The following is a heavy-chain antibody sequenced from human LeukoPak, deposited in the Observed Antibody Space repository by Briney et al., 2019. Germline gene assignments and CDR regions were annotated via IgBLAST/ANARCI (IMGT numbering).Heavy chain of an antibody. Sequence: GGSLRLSCAASGFTFSSYSMNWVRQAPGKGLEWVSSISSSSSYIYYADSVKGRFTISRDNAKNSLYLQMNSLRAEDTAVCYCARVSIAAAVTPYYFDYWGQGTLVTVSS. D-gene: IGHD6-13*01. CDR1: GFTFSSYS. J-gene: IGHJ4*02. CDR2: ISSSSSYI. V-gene: IGHV3-21*01. CDR3: ARVSIAAAVTPYYFDY.